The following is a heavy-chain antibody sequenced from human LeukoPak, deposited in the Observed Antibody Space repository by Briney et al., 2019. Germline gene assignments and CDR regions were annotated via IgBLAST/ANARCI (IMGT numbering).Heavy chain of an antibody. J-gene: IGHJ4*02. CDR3: ARDPPHHASLPFFYSGSHSTGGY. D-gene: IGHD1-26*01. CDR1: GFTFSSYG. CDR2: IRYDGSNK. V-gene: IGHV3-30*02. Sequence: PGGSLRLSCAASGFTFSSYGMHWVRQAPGKGLEWVAFIRYDGSNKYYADSVKGRFTISRDNSKNTLYLQMNSLRAEDTAVYYCARDPPHHASLPFFYSGSHSTGGYWGQGTLVTVSS.